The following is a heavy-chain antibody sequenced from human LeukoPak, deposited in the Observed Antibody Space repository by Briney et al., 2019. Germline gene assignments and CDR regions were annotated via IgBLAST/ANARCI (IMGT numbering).Heavy chain of an antibody. CDR1: GGTFSSYA. J-gene: IGHJ3*02. CDR3: AKIGTTGTPDAFDI. V-gene: IGHV1-69*05. D-gene: IGHD1-1*01. Sequence: WASVKVSCKASGGTFSSYAISWVRQAPGQGLEWMGGIIPIFGTANYAQKFQGRVTITTDESTSTAYMELSSPRAEDTAVYYCAKIGTTGTPDAFDIWGRGTMVTVSS. CDR2: IIPIFGTA.